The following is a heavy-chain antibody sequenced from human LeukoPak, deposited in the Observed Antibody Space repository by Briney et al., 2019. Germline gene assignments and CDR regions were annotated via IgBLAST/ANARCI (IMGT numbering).Heavy chain of an antibody. CDR3: ARGGYIVVASVLDY. J-gene: IGHJ4*02. D-gene: IGHD2-2*01. V-gene: IGHV3-11*01. CDR2: ISPSGTDI. Sequence: GGSLRLSCAVSGFTFSDTYMTWIRQAPGKGLESLSYISPSGTDISYADSVKGRFTISRDNAKNSLYLQMNSLRVEDTAVYYCARGGYIVVASVLDYWGQGTLVTVSS. CDR1: GFTFSDTY.